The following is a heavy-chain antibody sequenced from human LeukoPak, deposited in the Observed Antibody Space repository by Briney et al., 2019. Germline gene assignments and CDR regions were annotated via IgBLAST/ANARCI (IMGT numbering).Heavy chain of an antibody. Sequence: SETLSLTCAVYGGSFSGYYWSWIRQPPGKGLEWIGEINHSGSTNYNPSLKSRVTISVDTSKSQFSLKLSSVTAADTAVYYCARSSVHDYGDFPFDYWGQGTLVTVSS. V-gene: IGHV4-34*01. D-gene: IGHD4-17*01. CDR2: INHSGST. J-gene: IGHJ4*02. CDR1: GGSFSGYY. CDR3: ARSSVHDYGDFPFDY.